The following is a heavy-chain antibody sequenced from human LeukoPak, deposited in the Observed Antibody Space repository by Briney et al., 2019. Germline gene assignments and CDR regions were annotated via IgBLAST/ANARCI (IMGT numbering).Heavy chain of an antibody. V-gene: IGHV3-7*05. CDR2: ITQDGSGK. CDR1: GFTFSNYW. J-gene: IGHJ4*02. Sequence: AGGSLRLSCAASGFTFSNYWMSWVRQAAGKGLEWVATITQDGSGKYYVDSVKGRFTISRDNAKNSLYLQMNNLRAEDTAVYYCARRYYYDGHYYFDYWGEGTLVTVSS. CDR3: ARRYYYDGHYYFDY. D-gene: IGHD3-22*01.